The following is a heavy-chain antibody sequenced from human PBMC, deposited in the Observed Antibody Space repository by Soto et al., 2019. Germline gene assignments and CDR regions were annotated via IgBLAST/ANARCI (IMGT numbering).Heavy chain of an antibody. Sequence: QITLKESGPTLVKPTQTLTLTCTFSGFSISTNGVGVGWIRQPPGKALEWLAVIYWDDTKHYSPSLKSRLTITKDTSKNQVVLTMTYVDPVDTATYYCTRKGAGTTSLDHWGQGTLVTVSS. CDR3: TRKGAGTTSLDH. V-gene: IGHV2-5*02. CDR1: GFSISTNGVG. CDR2: IYWDDTK. J-gene: IGHJ4*02. D-gene: IGHD1-7*01.